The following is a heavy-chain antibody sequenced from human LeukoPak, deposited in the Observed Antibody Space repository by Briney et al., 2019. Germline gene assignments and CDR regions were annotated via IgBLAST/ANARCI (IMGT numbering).Heavy chain of an antibody. D-gene: IGHD3-10*01. CDR3: AKSNGYGLVDI. CDR2: IFYSGST. V-gene: IGHV4-59*12. Sequence: GSLRLSCAASGFTFNKYWMTWVRQPPGKGLEWIGNIFYSGSTYYSPSLKSRVTISLDTSRNQFSLKLNSVTAADTAVYYCAKSNGYGLVDIWGQGTMVTVSS. J-gene: IGHJ3*02. CDR1: GFTFNKYW.